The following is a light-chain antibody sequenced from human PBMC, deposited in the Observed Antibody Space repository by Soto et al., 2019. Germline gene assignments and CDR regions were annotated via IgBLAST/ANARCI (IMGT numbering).Light chain of an antibody. CDR1: SSDIGGYYY. CDR2: QVT. J-gene: IGLJ1*01. Sequence: QSVLTQPASVSGSPAQSITLSCTGTSSDIGGYYYVCWYQHHPGRAPKLLIYQVTSRPSGVSNRFSGSKSGNTASLTISGLQADEEADYFCTSYSSSGIFYVFGAGTKSPS. CDR3: TSYSSSGIFYV. V-gene: IGLV2-14*01.